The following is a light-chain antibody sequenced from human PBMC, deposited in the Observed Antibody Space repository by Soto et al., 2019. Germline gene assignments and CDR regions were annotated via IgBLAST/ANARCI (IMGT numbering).Light chain of an antibody. CDR2: GAS. CDR1: QSVSSN. J-gene: IGKJ1*01. CDR3: QQYSIWRT. V-gene: IGKV3D-15*01. Sequence: EIVMTQSPATLSVSPGERATLSCRASQSVSSNLAWYQQKPGQAPRLLIYGASSRATGIPDRFSGSGSGTEFTLTISGLQSEDFAVYYCQQYSIWRTFGQGTKVDI.